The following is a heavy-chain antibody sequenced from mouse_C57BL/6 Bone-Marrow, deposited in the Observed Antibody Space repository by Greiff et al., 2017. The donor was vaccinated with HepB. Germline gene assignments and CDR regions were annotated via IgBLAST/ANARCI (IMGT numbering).Heavy chain of an antibody. CDR2: IHPNSGST. D-gene: IGHD1-3*01. CDR1: GYTFTSYW. V-gene: IGHV1-64*01. J-gene: IGHJ2*01. Sequence: QVQLQQPGAELVKPGASVKLSCKASGYTFTSYWMHWVKQRPGQGLEWIGMIHPNSGSTNYNEKFKSKATLTVDKSSSTAYMQLSSLTSEDSAVYYCARKLVRYYFDYWGQGTTLTVSS. CDR3: ARKLVRYYFDY.